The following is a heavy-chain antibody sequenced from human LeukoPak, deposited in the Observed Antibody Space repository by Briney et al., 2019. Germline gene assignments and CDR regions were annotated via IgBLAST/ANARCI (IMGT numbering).Heavy chain of an antibody. CDR3: ARVFYYYDSSGYYYDY. J-gene: IGHJ4*02. V-gene: IGHV3-13*01. CDR2: IGTAGDT. D-gene: IGHD3-22*01. Sequence: GGSLRLSCAAPGFTFSSYDMHWVRQATGKGLEWVSAIGTAGDTYYPGSVKGRFTISRENAKNSLYLQMNSLRAGDTAVYYCARVFYYYDSSGYYYDYWGQGTLVTVSS. CDR1: GFTFSSYD.